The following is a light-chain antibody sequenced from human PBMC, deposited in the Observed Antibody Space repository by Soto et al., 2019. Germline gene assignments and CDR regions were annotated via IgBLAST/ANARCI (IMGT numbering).Light chain of an antibody. J-gene: IGLJ1*01. CDR1: SSDVGSYNL. CDR2: EVS. Sequence: QSALTQPASVSGSPGQSITISCTGTSSDVGSYNLVSWYQQHPGKAPKLMIYEVSKRPSGVSNRFSGSKSGNTASLTISVLQAEDEADYYCCSYAGSSPYVFGTGTQLTVL. CDR3: CSYAGSSPYV. V-gene: IGLV2-23*02.